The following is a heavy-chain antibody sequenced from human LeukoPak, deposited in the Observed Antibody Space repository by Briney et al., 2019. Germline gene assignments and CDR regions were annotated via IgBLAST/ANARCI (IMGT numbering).Heavy chain of an antibody. CDR1: GGSFSGYY. Sequence: KPSETLSLTCAVYGGSFSGYYWSWIRQPPGKGLEWIGEINHSGSTNYNPSLKSRVTISADTSKNQFSLKLSSVTAADAAVYYCARARGATIFQSAFDIWGQGTMVTVSS. CDR3: ARARGATIFQSAFDI. J-gene: IGHJ3*02. CDR2: INHSGST. V-gene: IGHV4-34*01. D-gene: IGHD5-24*01.